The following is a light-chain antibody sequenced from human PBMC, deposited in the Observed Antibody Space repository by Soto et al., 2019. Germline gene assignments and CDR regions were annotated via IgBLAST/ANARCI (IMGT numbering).Light chain of an antibody. CDR2: RNN. CDR1: SSNIGDNL. V-gene: IGLV1-47*01. Sequence: QSVLTQPPSASGTPGQRVTISCSGSSSNIGDNLVYWYQQLPGAAPKLLVYRNNQRPSGVPDRFSGSKSGTSASLAISGLRSEDEADYYCAAWDDRLSGPVFGGGTKLTVL. CDR3: AAWDDRLSGPV. J-gene: IGLJ3*02.